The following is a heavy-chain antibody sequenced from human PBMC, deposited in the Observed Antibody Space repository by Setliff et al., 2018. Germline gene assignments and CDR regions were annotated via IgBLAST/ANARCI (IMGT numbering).Heavy chain of an antibody. CDR1: GFTFHGSA. D-gene: IGHD3-9*01. Sequence: LSLSCAASGFTFHGSAMHWVRQAPGRGLEWVSGISWKSDSMGYADSVKGRFTMTRDNTRNLVYLQMSSLTAEDTAVYYCARLPKIVTGYYGSHYYYYMDVWGKGTTVTVSS. CDR2: ISWKSDSM. CDR3: ARLPKIVTGYYGSHYYYYMDV. V-gene: IGHV3-9*01. J-gene: IGHJ6*03.